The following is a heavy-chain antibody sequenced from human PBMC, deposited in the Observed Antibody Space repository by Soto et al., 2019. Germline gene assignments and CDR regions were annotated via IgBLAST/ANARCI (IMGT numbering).Heavy chain of an antibody. CDR1: GRTVSYY. Sequence: ASVKVSCKASGRTVSYYIHLVRQAPGQGLEWMGIINPRGGITTYAQKFQGRLTMTGDTSTSTVYMELSSLTSEDTAMYHCASSPAYGSSWYGIPPDLSHGMDVWGKGTTVTVAS. V-gene: IGHV1-46*01. D-gene: IGHD6-13*01. CDR3: ASSPAYGSSWYGIPPDLSHGMDV. J-gene: IGHJ6*04. CDR2: INPRGGIT.